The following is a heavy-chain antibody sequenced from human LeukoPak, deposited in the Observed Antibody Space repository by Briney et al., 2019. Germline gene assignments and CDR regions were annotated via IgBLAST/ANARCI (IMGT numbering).Heavy chain of an antibody. CDR2: IWYDGSNK. V-gene: IGHV3-33*01. CDR3: ARGKGDAYRDAFDI. J-gene: IGHJ3*02. CDR1: GFTFSSYG. D-gene: IGHD2-21*02. Sequence: GGSLRLSCAASGFTFSSYGMHWVRQAPGKWLEWVAIIWYDGSNKYYADSVKGRFTISRDNSKNTLYLQMNSLRAEDTAVYYCARGKGDAYRDAFDIWGQGTMVTVSS.